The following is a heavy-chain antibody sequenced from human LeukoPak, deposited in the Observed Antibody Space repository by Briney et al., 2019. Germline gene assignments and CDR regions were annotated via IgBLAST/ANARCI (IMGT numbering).Heavy chain of an antibody. V-gene: IGHV4-59*08. Sequence: SETLSLTCTVSGGSISSYYWSWIRQPPGKGLEWIGYIYYSGSTNYNPSLKSRVTISVDTSKNQFSLKLSSVTATDTAVYYCARLAEVRGQGKYYFDYWGQGTLVTVSS. D-gene: IGHD3-10*01. CDR3: ARLAEVRGQGKYYFDY. CDR2: IYYSGST. J-gene: IGHJ4*02. CDR1: GGSISSYY.